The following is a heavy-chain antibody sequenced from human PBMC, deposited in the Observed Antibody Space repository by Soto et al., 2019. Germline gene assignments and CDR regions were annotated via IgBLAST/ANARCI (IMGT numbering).Heavy chain of an antibody. Sequence: QVQLQESGPGLVKPSQTLSLTCTVSGGSISSGGYYWSWIRQHPGKGLEWIGYIYYSGSTYYNPSLKSRVTISVDTSKNQFSLKLSSVTAADTAVYYCARDHLDYDFWSGYYSPYYYMDVWGKGTTVTVSS. V-gene: IGHV4-31*03. CDR2: IYYSGST. CDR1: GGSISSGGYY. J-gene: IGHJ6*03. CDR3: ARDHLDYDFWSGYYSPYYYMDV. D-gene: IGHD3-3*01.